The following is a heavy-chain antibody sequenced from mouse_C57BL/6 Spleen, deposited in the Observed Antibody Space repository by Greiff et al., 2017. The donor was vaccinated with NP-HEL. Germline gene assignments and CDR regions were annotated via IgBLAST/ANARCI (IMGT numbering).Heavy chain of an antibody. J-gene: IGHJ4*01. D-gene: IGHD2-3*01. CDR3: ARKFYDGHGYAKDY. CDR1: GSSLTSYG. V-gene: IGHV2-2*01. CDR2: IWSGGST. Sequence: VQLQLSGPGLVQLSQSLSITCTVSGSSLTSYGVHWVCQSPGKGLEWLGVIWSGGSTDYNAAFISRLSISKNNSKSQVFFKMNRLQADDTAIYYCARKFYDGHGYAKDYWGQGPSVTVSS.